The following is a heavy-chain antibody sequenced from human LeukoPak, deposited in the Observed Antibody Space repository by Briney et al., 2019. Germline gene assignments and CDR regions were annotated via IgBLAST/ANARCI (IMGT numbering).Heavy chain of an antibody. CDR1: GFTFSSYG. CDR3: ARDFYCRRTSCYAPSFDY. V-gene: IGHV3-33*01. Sequence: GGSLRLSCAASGFTFSSYGMHWVRQAPGKGLEWVALIGYDGTNEYYADSVKGRFTIPRDNSKNTLYLQMKSLRAEDTAVYYCARDFYCRRTSCYAPSFDYWGQGTLVTVSS. D-gene: IGHD2-2*01. J-gene: IGHJ4*02. CDR2: IGYDGTNE.